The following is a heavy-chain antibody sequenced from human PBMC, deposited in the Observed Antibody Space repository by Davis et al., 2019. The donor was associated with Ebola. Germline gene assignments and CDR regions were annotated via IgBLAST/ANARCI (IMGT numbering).Heavy chain of an antibody. CDR1: GYTFTSYY. Sequence: AASVKVSCKASGYTFTSYYMHWVRQAPGQGLEWMGIINPSGGSTSYAQKFQVRVTMTRDTSTSTVYMELSSLRSEDTAVYYCARDRRKRGREDYFDYWGQGTLVTVSS. V-gene: IGHV1-46*01. CDR3: ARDRRKRGREDYFDY. CDR2: INPSGGST. J-gene: IGHJ4*02. D-gene: IGHD3-16*01.